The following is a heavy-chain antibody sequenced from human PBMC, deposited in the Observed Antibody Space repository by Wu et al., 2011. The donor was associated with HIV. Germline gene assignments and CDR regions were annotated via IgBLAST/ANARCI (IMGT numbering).Heavy chain of an antibody. CDR2: IMPIFGTA. Sequence: QVQLVQSGAEVKKPGSSVKVSCKASGGSFSSYALSWVRQAPGQGLEWMGGIMPIFGTASYAQKFQGRVTITADEFTNTAYMELSSLRSEDTAVYYCARSGFPALWFGSYYHDLWGQGTLVTVSS. V-gene: IGHV1-69*12. CDR3: ARSGFPALWFGSYYHDL. CDR1: GGSFSSYA. D-gene: IGHD3-10*01. J-gene: IGHJ4*02.